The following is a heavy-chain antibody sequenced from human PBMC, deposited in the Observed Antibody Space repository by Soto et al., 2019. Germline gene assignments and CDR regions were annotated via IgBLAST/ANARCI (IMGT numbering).Heavy chain of an antibody. CDR3: ARDLGSYGAIDY. CDR2: IDYSGST. Sequence: SETLSLTCTVSGASITNNYWSWIRQPPGKGLEWIGYIDYSGSTNYNPSLKSRVTISVDTAKSQLSLNLKSVTAADTAVYYCARDLGSYGAIDYWGQGTLVTVSS. CDR1: GASITNNY. V-gene: IGHV4-59*01. J-gene: IGHJ4*02. D-gene: IGHD5-18*01.